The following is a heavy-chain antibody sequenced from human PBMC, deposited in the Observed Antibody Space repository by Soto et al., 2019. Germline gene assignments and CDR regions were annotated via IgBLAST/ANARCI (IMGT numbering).Heavy chain of an antibody. V-gene: IGHV1-2*02. J-gene: IGHJ4*02. CDR3: ARDISSGIAADY. CDR1: GYTFTGYY. CDR2: INPNSGGT. D-gene: IGHD6-13*01. Sequence: GASVKVSCKASGYTFTGYYMHWVRQAPGQGLEWMGWINPNSGGTNYAQKFQGRVTMTRDTSISTAYMEPSRLRSDDTAVYYCARDISSGIAADYWGQGTLVTVSS.